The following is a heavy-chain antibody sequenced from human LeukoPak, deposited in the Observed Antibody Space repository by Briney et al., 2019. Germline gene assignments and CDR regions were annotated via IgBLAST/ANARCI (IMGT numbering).Heavy chain of an antibody. CDR3: AGSSGYDLPEWELTGYYFDY. Sequence: SVKVSCKASGGTFSSYAISWVRQAPGQGLEWMGGIIPIFGTANYAQKFQGRVTITTDESTSTAYMELSSLRSEDTAVYYCAGSSGYDLPEWELTGYYFDYWGQGTLVTVSS. CDR1: GGTFSSYA. D-gene: IGHD5-12*01. CDR2: IIPIFGTA. J-gene: IGHJ4*02. V-gene: IGHV1-69*05.